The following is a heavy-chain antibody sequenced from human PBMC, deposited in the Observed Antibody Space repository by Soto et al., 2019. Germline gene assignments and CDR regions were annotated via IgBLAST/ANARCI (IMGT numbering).Heavy chain of an antibody. CDR1: GFTFSNYA. V-gene: IGHV3-23*01. J-gene: IGHJ4*02. Sequence: EVQLLESGGGLEQPGGSLRLSCVASGFTFSNYAMNWIRQAPGKGLEWVSSISGSDDRTFFADSVKGRFTISRDNSKDTVFLQMNNLRGEDTALYYCTKGGRGIDIFFDSWGQGTLVSVFS. D-gene: IGHD3-9*01. CDR3: TKGGRGIDIFFDS. CDR2: ISGSDDRT.